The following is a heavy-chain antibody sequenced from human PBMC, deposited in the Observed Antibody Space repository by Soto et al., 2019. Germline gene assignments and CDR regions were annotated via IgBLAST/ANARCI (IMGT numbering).Heavy chain of an antibody. J-gene: IGHJ6*02. D-gene: IGHD3-16*01. CDR1: GYTFANYA. CDR3: ARDRSGWGQTNGHLGVDV. CDR2: INAGNGNT. V-gene: IGHV1-3*01. Sequence: QVRLVQSGTEVKKPGASVMVSCKASGYTFANYAIHWVRQAPGQDFEWMGWINAGNGNTRNSQKFQGRVTFTSDTSATTAHMEVGSLGFEDTAVYYCARDRSGWGQTNGHLGVDVWGQVTTVIVSS.